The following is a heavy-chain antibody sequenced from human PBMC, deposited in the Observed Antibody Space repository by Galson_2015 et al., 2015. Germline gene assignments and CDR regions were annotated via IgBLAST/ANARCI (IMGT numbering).Heavy chain of an antibody. J-gene: IGHJ6*03. D-gene: IGHD2-15*01. Sequence: SLRLSGAASGFTFSTYGMSWVRQAPGKGLEWVSKISDGGGGRYEADSVKGRFSISRDNSKNTMYLQMNNLRAEDTAVYYCAKKSKDIVVVVTARGYMDVWGKGTTVPVSS. V-gene: IGHV3-23*01. CDR1: GFTFSTYG. CDR3: AKKSKDIVVVVTARGYMDV. CDR2: ISDGGGGR.